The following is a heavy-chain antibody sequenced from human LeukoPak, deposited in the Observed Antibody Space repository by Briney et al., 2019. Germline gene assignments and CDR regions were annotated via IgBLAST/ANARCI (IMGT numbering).Heavy chain of an antibody. V-gene: IGHV3-23*01. CDR1: GFTFNNYA. D-gene: IGHD2-2*01. Sequence: PGGSLRLSCAASGFTFNNYAMSWVRQAPGKGLEWVSAISGSGVSTYYADSVKGRFTISRDNSKNTLYLQMNSLRAEDTAVYYCAKDPSRIVVVPAATSYDAFDIWGQGTMVTVSS. CDR3: AKDPSRIVVVPAATSYDAFDI. J-gene: IGHJ3*02. CDR2: ISGSGVST.